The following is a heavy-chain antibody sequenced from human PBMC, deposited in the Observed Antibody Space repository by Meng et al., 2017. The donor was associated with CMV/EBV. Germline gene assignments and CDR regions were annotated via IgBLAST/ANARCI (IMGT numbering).Heavy chain of an antibody. CDR2: IIPILGIA. J-gene: IGHJ3*02. D-gene: IGHD3-3*01. Sequence: GGSLRLSCKGSGYSFTSYWIGWVRQMPGKGLEWMGIIPILGIANYAQKFQGRVTITADKSTSTAYMELSSLRSEDTAVYYCASPITIFGVVPRDDAFDIWGQGTMVTVSS. CDR1: GYSFTSYW. V-gene: IGHV1-69*02. CDR3: ASPITIFGVVPRDDAFDI.